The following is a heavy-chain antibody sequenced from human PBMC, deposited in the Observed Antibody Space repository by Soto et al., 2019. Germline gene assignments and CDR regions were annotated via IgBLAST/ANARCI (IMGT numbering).Heavy chain of an antibody. CDR3: AKLLTEVGTGY. Sequence: EVQLLESGGGLVQPGGSLRLSCVASGLTFSTYAMTWVRQAPGMGLEWVSSIGSSGTTYYADSVKGRFTIARDNPKNTLYLQMNTLRAEDTAVYYCAKLLTEVGTGYWGQGTLLAVSS. D-gene: IGHD6-13*01. V-gene: IGHV3-23*01. CDR1: GLTFSTYA. CDR2: IGSSGTT. J-gene: IGHJ4*02.